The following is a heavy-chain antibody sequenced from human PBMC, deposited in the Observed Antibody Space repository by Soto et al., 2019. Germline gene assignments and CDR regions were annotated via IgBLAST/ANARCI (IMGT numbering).Heavy chain of an antibody. Sequence: LRLSCAASGFTFSSYNMNWIRQPPGKGLEWIGYIYYSGSTYYNPSLKSRVTISVDTSKNQFSLKLSSVTAADTAVYYCARASPVVTGVWGQGTTVTVSS. CDR2: IYYSGST. J-gene: IGHJ6*02. D-gene: IGHD5-18*01. CDR1: GFTFSSYN. V-gene: IGHV4-30-4*08. CDR3: ARASPVVTGV.